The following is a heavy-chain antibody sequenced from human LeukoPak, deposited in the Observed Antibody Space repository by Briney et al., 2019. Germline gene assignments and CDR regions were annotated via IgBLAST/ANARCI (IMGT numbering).Heavy chain of an antibody. CDR1: GGSISSYY. Sequence: SETLSLTCTVSGGSISSYYWSWIRQPPGKGLEWIGYIYYSGSTNYKPSLKSRVTISVDTSRNQFSLSLRSMTAADTAVYYCARTEPSGTTSHWGQGTLVTVSS. V-gene: IGHV4-59*01. CDR3: ARTEPSGTTSH. D-gene: IGHD1-1*01. CDR2: IYYSGST. J-gene: IGHJ4*02.